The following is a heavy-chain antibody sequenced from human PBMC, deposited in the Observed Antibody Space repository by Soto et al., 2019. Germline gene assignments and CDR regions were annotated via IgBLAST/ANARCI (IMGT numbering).Heavy chain of an antibody. D-gene: IGHD3-22*01. CDR2: IIPIFGTA. J-gene: IGHJ6*02. CDR3: ARGEGYYYDRSGYPDYYYYGMDV. Sequence: QVQLVQSGAEVKKPGSSVKVSCKASGGTFSSYAISWVRQAPGQGLEWMGGIIPIFGTAHYAQKFQGRVTITADKSTSTAYMELSSLRSEDTAVYYCARGEGYYYDRSGYPDYYYYGMDVWGQGTTVTVSS. V-gene: IGHV1-69*06. CDR1: GGTFSSYA.